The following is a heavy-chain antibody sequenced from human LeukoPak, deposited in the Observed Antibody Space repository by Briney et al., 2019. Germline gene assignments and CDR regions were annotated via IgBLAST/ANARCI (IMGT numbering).Heavy chain of an antibody. CDR2: ISGNGNDK. Sequence: GGSLRLSCAASGFTFSSYSMNWVRQAPGKGLEWVSYISGNGNDKYYADSVKGRFTISRDNAKNSLYLQMNSLRVEDTAVYYCANSQSSVDGILGCWGQGTLVTVSS. V-gene: IGHV3-21*01. CDR1: GFTFSSYS. D-gene: IGHD6-19*01. J-gene: IGHJ4*02. CDR3: ANSQSSVDGILGC.